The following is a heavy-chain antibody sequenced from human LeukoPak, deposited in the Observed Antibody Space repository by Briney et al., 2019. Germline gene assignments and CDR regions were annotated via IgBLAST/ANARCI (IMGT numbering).Heavy chain of an antibody. CDR3: AKGQELDNGVFDS. V-gene: IGHV3-23*01. D-gene: IGHD1-1*01. Sequence: ETLSLTCAVYGGSFSGYYWSWIRQPPGKGLEWVSTIRGNGDTAYNADSVRGRFAISRDDSKNALFLQMNSLRLEDTAIYYCAKGQELDNGVFDSWGQGTRVTVSS. J-gene: IGHJ4*02. CDR2: IRGNGDTA. CDR1: GGSFSGYY.